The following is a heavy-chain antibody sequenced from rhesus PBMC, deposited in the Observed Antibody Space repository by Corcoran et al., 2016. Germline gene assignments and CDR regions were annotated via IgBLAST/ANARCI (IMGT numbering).Heavy chain of an antibody. CDR3: ARRGSGSLPSY. V-gene: IGHV3-37*01. D-gene: IGHD6-25*01. J-gene: IGHJ4*01. CDR2: ISQPSGSNT. CDR1: GIPFRDDW. Sequence: VQLVESGGGLVQPGGYQGLPEVAPGIPFRDDWIVWVRTATGKGLEWVSSISQPSGSNTYYLDPVKGRFTISRDNAKNTLYLQMNSLRAEDTAVYYCARRGSGSLPSYWGQGVLVTVSS.